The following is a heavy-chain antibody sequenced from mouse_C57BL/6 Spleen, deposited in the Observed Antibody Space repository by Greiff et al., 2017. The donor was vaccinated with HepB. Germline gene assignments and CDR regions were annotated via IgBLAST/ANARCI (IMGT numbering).Heavy chain of an antibody. Sequence: VQLKQSGAELVRPGASVKLSCTASGFNIKDDYMHWVKQRPEQGLEWIGWIDPENGDTEYASKFQGKATITADTSSNTAYLQLSSLTSEDTAVYYCTTLYGSFDYWGQGTTLTVSS. V-gene: IGHV14-4*01. D-gene: IGHD1-1*01. J-gene: IGHJ2*01. CDR3: TTLYGSFDY. CDR2: IDPENGDT. CDR1: GFNIKDDY.